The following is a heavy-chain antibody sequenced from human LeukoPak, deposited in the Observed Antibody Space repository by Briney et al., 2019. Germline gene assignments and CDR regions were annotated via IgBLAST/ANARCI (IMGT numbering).Heavy chain of an antibody. CDR2: TRNKANSYTT. Sequence: GGSLRLSCAASGFTVSDHYMDWVRQAPGKGLEWVGRTRNKANSYTTEYAASVKGRFTISRDDSKNSLYLQMNSLRTEDTAVYYCAKVSVYDSSGYFSRGAFDIWGQGTMATVSS. CDR3: AKVSVYDSSGYFSRGAFDI. V-gene: IGHV3-72*01. CDR1: GFTVSDHY. D-gene: IGHD3-22*01. J-gene: IGHJ3*02.